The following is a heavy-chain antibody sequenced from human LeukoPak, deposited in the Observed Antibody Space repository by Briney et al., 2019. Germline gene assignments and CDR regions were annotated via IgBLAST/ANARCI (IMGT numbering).Heavy chain of an antibody. CDR3: AKVHSSSWYRFDY. Sequence: GGSLRLTCAASGFTFSSYAMSWVRQAPGKGLEWVSAISGSGGSTYYADSVKGRFTISRDNSKNTLYLQMNSLRAEDTAVYYCAKVHSSSWYRFDYWGQGTLVTVSS. V-gene: IGHV3-23*01. J-gene: IGHJ4*02. D-gene: IGHD6-13*01. CDR1: GFTFSSYA. CDR2: ISGSGGST.